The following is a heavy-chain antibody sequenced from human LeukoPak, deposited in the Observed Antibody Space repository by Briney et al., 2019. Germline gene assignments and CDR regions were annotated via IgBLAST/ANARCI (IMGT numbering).Heavy chain of an antibody. CDR2: IGAISTML. D-gene: IGHD2-2*01. Sequence: GGSLRLSCVGSGFRLIDYNMNWVRQSPGKGLEWLGCIGAISTMLHYADSVKGRFTISRDDAKNSLYLQMNSLRHDDTAVYYCARDTPVPTIIPGVWGQGTLVAVSS. J-gene: IGHJ4*02. V-gene: IGHV3-48*02. CDR1: GFRLIDYN. CDR3: ARDTPVPTIIPGV.